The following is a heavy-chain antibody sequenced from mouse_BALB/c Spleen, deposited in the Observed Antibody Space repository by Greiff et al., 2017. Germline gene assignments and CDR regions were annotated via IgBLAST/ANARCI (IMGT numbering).Heavy chain of an antibody. J-gene: IGHJ1*01. D-gene: IGHD1-1*01. CDR1: GYTFTSYT. V-gene: IGHV1-4*01. CDR2: INPSSGYT. Sequence: QVQLKQSGAELARPGASVKMSCKASGYTFTSYTMHWVTQRPGQGLEWIGYINPSSGYTNYNQKFKDKATLTADKSSSTAYMQLSSLTSEDYAVYYCARDGGYYGWYCDVWGAGTTVTVSS. CDR3: ARDGGYYGWYCDV.